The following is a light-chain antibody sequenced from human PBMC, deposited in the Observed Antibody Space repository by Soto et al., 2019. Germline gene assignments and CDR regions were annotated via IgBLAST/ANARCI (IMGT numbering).Light chain of an antibody. CDR2: RNN. CDR3: TTWDDSLNGRV. J-gene: IGLJ2*01. CDR1: SSNSESNY. Sequence: QSVLNQPPSASGTPGQRVTISCSGRSSNSESNYVCWYQQLPGTATKLLIYRNNQRPSGVPDRFSGSQSGASASLAISGLRSEDGADYYCTTWDDSLNGRVFGGGTQLTVL. V-gene: IGLV1-47*01.